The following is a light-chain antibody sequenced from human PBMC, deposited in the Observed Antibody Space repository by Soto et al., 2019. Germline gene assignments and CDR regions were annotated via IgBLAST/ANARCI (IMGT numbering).Light chain of an antibody. J-gene: IGKJ3*01. V-gene: IGKV3-11*01. Sequence: EIVLTQSPATLSLSPGERATLSCRASQSVGSFLAWYQQKSGQAPRLLIYDASHMAPGIPARFSGSGSGTDFTLTISSLEPEDFAVYYCQHRSNWLGTFGPGTKVDIK. CDR3: QHRSNWLGT. CDR1: QSVGSF. CDR2: DAS.